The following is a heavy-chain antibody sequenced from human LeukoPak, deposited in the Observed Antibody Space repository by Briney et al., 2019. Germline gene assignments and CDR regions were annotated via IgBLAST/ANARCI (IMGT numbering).Heavy chain of an antibody. Sequence: SETLSLTCTVSGGSISNYYWNWIRQPPGKGLEWIGFIYSSGTTNYNPSLKSRLSFSIDTSKNQFSLKLTSMTAADTAVYYCAALRPRADYWGQGTLVTVSS. J-gene: IGHJ4*02. V-gene: IGHV4-59*01. CDR3: AALRPRADY. CDR1: GGSISNYY. D-gene: IGHD3-10*01. CDR2: IYSSGTT.